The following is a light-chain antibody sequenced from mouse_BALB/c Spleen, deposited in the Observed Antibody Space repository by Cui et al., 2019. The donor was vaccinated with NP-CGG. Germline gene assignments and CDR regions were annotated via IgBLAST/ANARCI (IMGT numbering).Light chain of an antibody. V-gene: IGLV1*01. CDR3: ALWYSNHWV. CDR2: GTN. Sequence: QAVLTQESTLTTSPGETVTLTCRSSTGAVTTCNYANWVQEKPDHLFTGLIGGTNNRVPGVPARFSGSLIGDKAALTITGAQTEDEAIYFCALWYSNHWVFGGGTKLTVL. J-gene: IGLJ1*01. CDR1: TGAVTTCNY.